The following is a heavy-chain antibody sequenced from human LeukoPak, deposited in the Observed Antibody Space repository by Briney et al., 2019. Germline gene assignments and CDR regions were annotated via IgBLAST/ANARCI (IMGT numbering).Heavy chain of an antibody. CDR1: GYTFTVYY. V-gene: IGHV1-2*02. CDR3: ASNQYSSGWYDWYYYYYYMDV. J-gene: IGHJ6*03. D-gene: IGHD6-19*01. CDR2: INPNSGGT. Sequence: ASVKVSCTASGYTFTVYYMHWVRQAPGQGLEWMGWINPNSGGTNYAQKFQGRVTMTRDTSISTAYMELSRLRSDDTAVYYCASNQYSSGWYDWYYYYYYMDVWGKGTTVTVSS.